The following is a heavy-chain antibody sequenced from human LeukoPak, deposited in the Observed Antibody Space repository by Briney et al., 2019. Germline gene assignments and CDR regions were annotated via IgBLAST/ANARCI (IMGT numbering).Heavy chain of an antibody. CDR2: IYYSGST. J-gene: IGHJ4*02. CDR1: GGSISSYY. D-gene: IGHD4-17*01. V-gene: IGHV4-59*01. CDR3: ARARYGDYFDY. Sequence: RASETLSLTCTVSGGSISSYYWCWIRPPPGKGLEWIGYIYYSGSTNNNPSLKSRVTISVDTAKNQFSLKLSSVTAADTAVYYCARARYGDYFDYWGQGTLVTVSS.